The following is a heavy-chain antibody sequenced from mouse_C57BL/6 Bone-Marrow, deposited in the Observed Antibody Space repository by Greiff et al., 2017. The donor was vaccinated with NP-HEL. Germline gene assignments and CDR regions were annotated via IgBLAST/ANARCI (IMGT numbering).Heavy chain of an antibody. CDR1: GFTFSSYA. Sequence: EVHLVESGEGLVKPGGSLKLSCAASGFTFSSYAMSWVRQTPEKRLEWVAYISSGGDYIYYADTVKGRFTISRDNARNTLYLQMSSLKSEDTAMYYCTRVHYWGRFAYWGQGTLVTVSA. D-gene: IGHD1-2*01. V-gene: IGHV5-9-1*02. J-gene: IGHJ3*01. CDR3: TRVHYWGRFAY. CDR2: ISSGGDYI.